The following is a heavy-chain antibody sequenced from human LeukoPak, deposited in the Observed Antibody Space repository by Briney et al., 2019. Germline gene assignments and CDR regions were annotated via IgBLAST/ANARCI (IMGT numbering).Heavy chain of an antibody. J-gene: IGHJ4*02. Sequence: PGRSLRLSCAASGFTFDDYAMHWVRQAPGKGLEWVSGISWNSGSIGYADSVKGRFTISRDNAKNSLYLQMNSLRAEDTALYYCAKDHHRYDILTSYDCWGQGTLVTVSS. CDR3: AKDHHRYDILTSYDC. CDR2: ISWNSGSI. CDR1: GFTFDDYA. D-gene: IGHD3-9*01. V-gene: IGHV3-9*01.